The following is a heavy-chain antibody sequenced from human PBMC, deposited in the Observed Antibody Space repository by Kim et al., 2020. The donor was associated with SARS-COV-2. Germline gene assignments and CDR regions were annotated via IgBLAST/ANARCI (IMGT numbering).Heavy chain of an antibody. CDR3: ARHVDNGGNWFDP. J-gene: IGHJ5*02. CDR1: GGSISSSSYY. D-gene: IGHD2-8*01. Sequence: SETLSLTCTVSGGSISSSSYYWGWIRQPPGKGLEWIGSIYYSGSTYYNPSLKSRVTISVDTSKNQFSLKLSSVTAADTAVYYCARHVDNGGNWFDPWGQGTLVTVSS. V-gene: IGHV4-39*01. CDR2: IYYSGST.